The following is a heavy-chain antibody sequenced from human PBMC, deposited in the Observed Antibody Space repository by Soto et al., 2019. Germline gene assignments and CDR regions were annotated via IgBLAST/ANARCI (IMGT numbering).Heavy chain of an antibody. CDR2: ISNSGSEI. CDR1: GFTFSSYG. J-gene: IGHJ4*02. Sequence: GGSLRLSCAASGFTFSSYGMSWVRQAPGKGLEWVSSISNSGSEIFYAASVKGRFTISRDSSKSTLYLEMSSLRPEDTAVYYCVRRGYNWQFSDYWGQGTLVTVSS. CDR3: VRRGYNWQFSDY. V-gene: IGHV3-23*01. D-gene: IGHD6-25*01.